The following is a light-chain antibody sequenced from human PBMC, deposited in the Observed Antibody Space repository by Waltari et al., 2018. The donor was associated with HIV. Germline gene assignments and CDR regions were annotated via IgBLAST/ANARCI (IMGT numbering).Light chain of an antibody. Sequence: DIQLTQSPSFLSASVGDRVTITCLASQGISSYLAWYQQKPGKAPKLLIYAASTLQSGLPSRFSGSGSGTEFTLTVSCLQPEDFATYYCQQLNRFPLTFGGGTKVEIK. CDR2: AAS. CDR3: QQLNRFPLT. CDR1: QGISSY. J-gene: IGKJ4*01. V-gene: IGKV1-9*01.